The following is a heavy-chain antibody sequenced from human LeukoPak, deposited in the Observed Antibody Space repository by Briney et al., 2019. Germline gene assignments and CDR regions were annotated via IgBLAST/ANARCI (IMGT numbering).Heavy chain of an antibody. J-gene: IGHJ6*02. D-gene: IGHD2-15*01. V-gene: IGHV3-21*01. CDR3: ARGSVVVVAAADYGMDV. CDR1: GFTFSSYG. CDR2: ISSSSSYI. Sequence: GGSLRLSCAASGFTFSSYGTHWVRQAPAKGLEWVSSISSSSSYIYYADSVKGRFTISRDNDKNSLYLQMNSLRAEDTAVYYCARGSVVVVAAADYGMDVWGQGTTVTVSS.